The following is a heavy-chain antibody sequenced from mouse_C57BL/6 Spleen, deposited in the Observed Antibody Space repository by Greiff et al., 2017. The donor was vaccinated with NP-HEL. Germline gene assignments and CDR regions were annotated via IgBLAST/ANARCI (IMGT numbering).Heavy chain of an antibody. CDR2: INPNNGGT. J-gene: IGHJ2*01. D-gene: IGHD1-1*01. V-gene: IGHV1-26*01. CDR3: AREEGYYYGSGEYYFDY. CDR1: GYTFTDYY. Sequence: VQLQQSGPELVKPGASVKISCKASGYTFTDYYMNWVKQSHGKSLEWIGDINPNNGGTSYNQKFKGKATLTVDKSSSTAYMELRSLTSEDSAVYYWAREEGYYYGSGEYYFDYWGQGTTLTVSS.